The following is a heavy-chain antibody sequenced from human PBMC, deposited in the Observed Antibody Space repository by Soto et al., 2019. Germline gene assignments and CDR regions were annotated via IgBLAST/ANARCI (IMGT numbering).Heavy chain of an antibody. J-gene: IGHJ4*02. Sequence: VQSGGEVKKPGASVRVSCKASGYAFSFGFSSVRQAPGQGLEWMGWISASDGSTNSAQKFRGRISLTTDTSTNTAFLDLLSMTSDDTAVDFCATYYFVAGSYYRFDNWGQGTLVTVSS. V-gene: IGHV1-18*01. D-gene: IGHD3-10*01. CDR3: ATYYFVAGSYYRFDN. CDR1: GYAFSFG. CDR2: ISASDGST.